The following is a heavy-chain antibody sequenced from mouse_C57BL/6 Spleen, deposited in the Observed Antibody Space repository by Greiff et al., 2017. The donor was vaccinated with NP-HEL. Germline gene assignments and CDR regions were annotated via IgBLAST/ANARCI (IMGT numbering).Heavy chain of an antibody. J-gene: IGHJ2*01. D-gene: IGHD2-5*01. Sequence: DVMLVESGGGLVKPGGSLKLSCAASGFTFSSYAMSWVRQTPEKRLEWVATISDGGSYTYYPDNVKGRFTISRDNAKNNLYLQMSHLKSEDTAMYYCARERDSNYYFDYWGQGTTLTVSS. V-gene: IGHV5-4*01. CDR2: ISDGGSYT. CDR1: GFTFSSYA. CDR3: ARERDSNYYFDY.